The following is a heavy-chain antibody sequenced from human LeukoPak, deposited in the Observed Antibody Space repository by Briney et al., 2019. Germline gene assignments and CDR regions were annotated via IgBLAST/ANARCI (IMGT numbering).Heavy chain of an antibody. D-gene: IGHD4-23*01. J-gene: IGHJ3*02. CDR2: INPNSGGT. V-gene: IGHV1-2*02. Sequence: GASVKVSCKASGYTFTGYYMHWVRQAPGQGLEWMGWINPNSGGTNYAQKFQGRVTMTRDTSISTAYMELSRLGSDATAVYSCASARTTVVFETPRDAFDIWGQGTMVTVSA. CDR3: ASARTTVVFETPRDAFDI. CDR1: GYTFTGYY.